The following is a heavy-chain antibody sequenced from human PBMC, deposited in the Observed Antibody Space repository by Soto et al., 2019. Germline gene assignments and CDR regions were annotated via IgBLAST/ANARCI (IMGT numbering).Heavy chain of an antibody. CDR2: ISYDGNKK. Sequence: QMKLVESRGGVVQPGRSLRLSCLASGFNFRTYGMHWVRQAQDKGLQWVAVISYDGNKKFYADSVKGRFTISRDNLRNTVYLQMNSLRVEDTAIYYCAREWGTVILGAFDLRGQGTMVTVSS. CDR1: GFNFRTYG. V-gene: IGHV3-33*01. CDR3: AREWGTVILGAFDL. D-gene: IGHD3-22*01. J-gene: IGHJ3*01.